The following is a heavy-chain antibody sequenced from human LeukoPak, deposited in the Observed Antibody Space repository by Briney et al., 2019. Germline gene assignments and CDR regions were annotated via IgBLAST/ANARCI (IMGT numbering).Heavy chain of an antibody. J-gene: IGHJ4*02. CDR3: AREWRGSLGELSLSFDY. CDR2: IIPIFGTA. D-gene: IGHD3-16*02. V-gene: IGHV1-69*06. CDR1: GGTFSSYA. Sequence: GASVKVSCKASGGTFSSYAISWVRQAPGQGLEWMGRIIPIFGTANYAQKFQGRVTITADKSTSTAYMELSSLRSEDTAVYYCAREWRGSLGELSLSFDYWGQGTLVTVSS.